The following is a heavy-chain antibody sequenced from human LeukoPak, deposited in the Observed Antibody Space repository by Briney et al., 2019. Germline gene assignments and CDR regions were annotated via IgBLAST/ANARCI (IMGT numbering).Heavy chain of an antibody. J-gene: IGHJ4*02. CDR1: AFTFSNYA. CDR2: ISGSGAST. D-gene: IGHD3-22*01. CDR3: AKGSSAYVVYYFDN. V-gene: IGHV3-23*01. Sequence: AGGSLRLSCAASAFTFSNYAMSWVRPAPGKGLGWVSAISGSGASTYYADSVKGRFTISREKSQNTLYLQMNSLRAEDTAVYYCAKGSSAYVVYYFDNWGQGTLVTVSS.